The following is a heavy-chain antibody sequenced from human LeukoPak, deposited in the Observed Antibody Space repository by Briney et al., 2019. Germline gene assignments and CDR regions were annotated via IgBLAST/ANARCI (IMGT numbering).Heavy chain of an antibody. Sequence: GGSLRLSCAASGFTFSGSAMHWVRQASGKGLEWVGRIRSKANSYATAYAASVKGRFTISRDDSKSTAYLQMNSLKTEDTAVYYCTSSIIAAAGTGYWGQGTLVTVSS. CDR2: IRSKANSYAT. CDR3: TSSIIAAAGTGY. CDR1: GFTFSGSA. J-gene: IGHJ4*02. D-gene: IGHD6-13*01. V-gene: IGHV3-73*01.